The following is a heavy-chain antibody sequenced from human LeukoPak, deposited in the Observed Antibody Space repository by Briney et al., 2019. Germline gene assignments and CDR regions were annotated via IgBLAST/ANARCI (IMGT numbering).Heavy chain of an antibody. Sequence: SETLSLTCSVSGGSITSGTYYWGWIRQPPGKGLEWIGSFYNSGSTYYNPSLKSRVTISVDTSKNQFSLKLTSVTAVDTAVYYCAKRGGSNEFDPWGQGTLVTVSS. CDR1: GGSITSGTYY. J-gene: IGHJ5*02. CDR2: FYNSGST. D-gene: IGHD6-13*01. CDR3: AKRGGSNEFDP. V-gene: IGHV4-39*01.